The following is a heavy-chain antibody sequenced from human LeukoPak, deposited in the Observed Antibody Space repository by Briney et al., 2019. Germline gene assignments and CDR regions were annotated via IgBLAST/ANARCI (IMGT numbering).Heavy chain of an antibody. V-gene: IGHV3-23*01. J-gene: IGHJ4*02. CDR2: ISGSGGST. CDR3: AKLNYDILTGNS. CDR1: GFTFSSYA. D-gene: IGHD3-9*01. Sequence: GGSLRLSCAASGFTFSSYAMSWVRQTPGKGLEWVSAISGSGGSTYYADSVKGRFTISRDNSKNTLYLQMNSLRAEDTAVYYCAKLNYDILTGNSWGQGTLVTVSS.